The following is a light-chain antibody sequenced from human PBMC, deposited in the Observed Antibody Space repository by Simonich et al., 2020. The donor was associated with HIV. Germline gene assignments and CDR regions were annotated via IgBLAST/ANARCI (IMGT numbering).Light chain of an antibody. CDR2: RNN. J-gene: IGLJ3*02. CDR1: SSNIGSNY. CDR3: AAWDDSLNGPWV. Sequence: QSVLTQPPSASGTPGQRVTISCSGSSSNIGSNYVYWYQQLPGTAPKLLIYRNNQRPSGVPDRFSGSKSGTSASLAISGLQSEDEADYYCAAWDDSLNGPWVFGGGTKLTVL. V-gene: IGLV1-47*01.